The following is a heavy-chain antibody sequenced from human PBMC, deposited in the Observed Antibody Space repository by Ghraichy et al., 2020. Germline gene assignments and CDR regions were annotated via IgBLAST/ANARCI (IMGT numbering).Heavy chain of an antibody. CDR2: IYTSGST. CDR1: GGSISSYY. CDR3: ARDPMDSSGWHWYFDL. J-gene: IGHJ2*01. D-gene: IGHD6-19*01. Sequence: SETLSLTWTVSGGSISSYYWSWIRQPAGKGLEWIGRIYTSGSTHYNPSLKSRVTMSVDTSKNQFSLKLSSVTAADTAVYYCARDPMDSSGWHWYFDLWGRGTLVTVSS. V-gene: IGHV4-4*07.